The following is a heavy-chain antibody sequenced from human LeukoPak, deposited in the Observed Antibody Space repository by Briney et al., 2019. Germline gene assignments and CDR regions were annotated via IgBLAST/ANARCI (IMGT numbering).Heavy chain of an antibody. D-gene: IGHD6-6*01. CDR3: ARDGYSSSSGY. V-gene: IGHV4-34*01. CDR2: IYYSGST. CDR1: GGSFSGYY. J-gene: IGHJ4*02. Sequence: PSETLSLTCAVYGGSFSGYYWSWIRQPPGKGLEWIGSIYYSGSTYYNPSLKSRVTISVDTSKNQFSLKLSSVTAADTAVYYCARDGYSSSSGYWGQGTLVTVSS.